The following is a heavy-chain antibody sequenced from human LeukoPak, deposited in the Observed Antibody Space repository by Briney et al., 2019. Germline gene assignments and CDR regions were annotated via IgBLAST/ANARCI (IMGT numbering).Heavy chain of an antibody. CDR2: IYSGGST. V-gene: IGHV3-66*01. J-gene: IGHJ5*02. Sequence: GGSLRLSCAASGFNVSRNYMSWVRQAPGKGLEWVSLIYSGGSTYYADSVKGRFTISRDNSKNTLYVQMNSLRAEDTAVYYCAAHSSGYLGWFDPWGQGTLVTVSS. CDR3: AAHSSGYLGWFDP. D-gene: IGHD3-22*01. CDR1: GFNVSRNY.